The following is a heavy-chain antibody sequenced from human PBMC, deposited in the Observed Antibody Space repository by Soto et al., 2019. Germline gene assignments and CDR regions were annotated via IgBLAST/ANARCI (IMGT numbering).Heavy chain of an antibody. CDR1: GGTFSSYA. CDR2: IIPIFGTA. Sequence: QVQLVQSGAEVKKPGSSVKVSCKASGGTFSSYAISWVRQAPGQGLEWMGGIIPIFGTANYAQKFQGRVTITADESTSTVYMELSSLRSEDTAVYYCARGRGRYYDDSSGYSFDYWGQGTLVTVSS. D-gene: IGHD3-22*01. V-gene: IGHV1-69*01. J-gene: IGHJ4*02. CDR3: ARGRGRYYDDSSGYSFDY.